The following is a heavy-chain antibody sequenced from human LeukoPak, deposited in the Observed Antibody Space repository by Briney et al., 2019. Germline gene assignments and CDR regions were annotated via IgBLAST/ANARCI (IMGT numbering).Heavy chain of an antibody. Sequence: PGGSLRLSCAASGFTFSSYSINWVRQAPGKGLEWVSSISSSSSYIYYAGAVKGRFTISRDNAKNSLYLQMNSLRAEDTAVYYCARDYADPWGQGTLVTVSS. CDR2: ISSSSSYI. J-gene: IGHJ5*02. CDR3: ARDYADP. V-gene: IGHV3-21*01. CDR1: GFTFSSYS. D-gene: IGHD3-16*01.